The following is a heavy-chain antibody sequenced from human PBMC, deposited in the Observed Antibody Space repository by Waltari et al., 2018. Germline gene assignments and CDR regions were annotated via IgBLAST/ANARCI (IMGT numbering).Heavy chain of an antibody. V-gene: IGHV1-2*02. CDR1: GYTFSDNY. Sequence: QVQLVQSGAEAKKPGASVRFSCKASGYTFSDNYIHWVRQAPGQGHEWRAWINPKSGVTNFAQTFQCRFTLTRDTSINTVYMEMRGLKSDDTAVYYGARRYDNGEEGGWLDPWGQGTLLTVSS. CDR2: INPKSGVT. CDR3: ARRYDNGEEGGWLDP. J-gene: IGHJ5*02. D-gene: IGHD1-1*01.